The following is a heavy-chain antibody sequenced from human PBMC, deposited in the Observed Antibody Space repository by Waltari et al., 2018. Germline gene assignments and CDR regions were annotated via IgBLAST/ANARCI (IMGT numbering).Heavy chain of an antibody. CDR3: ARERGSGPNAERDAFNI. J-gene: IGHJ3*02. CDR2: IYYIGSS. V-gene: IGHV4-30-4*08. Sequence: QVQLQESGPGLVKPSQTLSLTCTVSGDSISTGDYYWSWIRQSPGKGLEWLGYIYYIGSSYNKPSLKSRLTISVDTSMNQISLRLTSVTAADTAVYYCARERGSGPNAERDAFNIWGRGTVVTVSS. D-gene: IGHD3-16*01. CDR1: GDSISTGDYY.